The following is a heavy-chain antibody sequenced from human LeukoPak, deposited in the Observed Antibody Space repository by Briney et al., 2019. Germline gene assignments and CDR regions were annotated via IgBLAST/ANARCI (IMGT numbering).Heavy chain of an antibody. CDR1: GGTFSSYA. Sequence: ASVKVSCKASGGTFSSYAISWVRQAPGQGLEWMGGIIPIFGTANYAQKFQGRVTITADKSTSTAYMELSSLRSEDTAVYYCARVLVGILWSPLDYWGQGTLVTVSS. CDR2: IIPIFGTA. J-gene: IGHJ4*02. V-gene: IGHV1-69*06. D-gene: IGHD2-21*01. CDR3: ARVLVGILWSPLDY.